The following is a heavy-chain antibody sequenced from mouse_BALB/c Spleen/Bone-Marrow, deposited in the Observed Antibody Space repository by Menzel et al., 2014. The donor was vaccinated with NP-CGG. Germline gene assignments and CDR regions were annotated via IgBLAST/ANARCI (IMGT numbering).Heavy chain of an antibody. CDR1: GYSITSGYY. CDR2: ISFDGSN. D-gene: IGHD2-1*01. V-gene: IGHV3-6*02. J-gene: IGHJ1*01. CDR3: ATDQWSYYYRNYVKYFDV. Sequence: DVKLVESGPGLVKPSQSLSLTCSVTGYSITSGYYWNWIRQFPGNKLEWMGYISFDGSNNYNPSLKNRVSITRDTSKNQFFLTLNSVTTHDTSTYYSATDQWSYYYRNYVKYFDVWGAGTTVTLSS.